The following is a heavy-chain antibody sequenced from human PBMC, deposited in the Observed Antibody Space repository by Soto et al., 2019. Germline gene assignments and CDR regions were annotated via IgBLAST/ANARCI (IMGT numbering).Heavy chain of an antibody. D-gene: IGHD3-10*01. CDR1: GFTFDDYA. CDR2: ISWNSGSI. V-gene: IGHV3-9*01. J-gene: IGHJ4*02. CDR3: AKVLTPLWFVESCFDY. Sequence: GGSLRLSCAASGFTFDDYAMHWVRQAPGKGLEWVSGISWNSGSIGYADSVKGRFTISRDNAKNSLYLQMNSLRAEDTALYYCAKVLTPLWFVESCFDYWGQGTMVTVYS.